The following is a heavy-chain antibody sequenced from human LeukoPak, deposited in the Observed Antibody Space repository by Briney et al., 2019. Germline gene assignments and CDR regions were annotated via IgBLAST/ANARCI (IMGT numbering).Heavy chain of an antibody. Sequence: GGSLRLSCAASGFTVSNNYINWVRQAPGKGLEWVSSIDSSGSTDYASSVKGRFTISRNNFKNTVNLQMNSLRAEDTAVYYCARDRMAPRLGSHYYYGMEVWGQGTTVTVSS. V-gene: IGHV3-53*04. J-gene: IGHJ6*02. D-gene: IGHD5-24*01. CDR2: IDSSGST. CDR1: GFTVSNNY. CDR3: ARDRMAPRLGSHYYYGMEV.